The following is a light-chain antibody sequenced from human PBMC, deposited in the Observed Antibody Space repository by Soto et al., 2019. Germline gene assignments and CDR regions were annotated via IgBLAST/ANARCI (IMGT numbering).Light chain of an antibody. V-gene: IGKV3-11*01. CDR1: QSIDRY. Sequence: EIVLTQSPATLSLSPGERATLSCRASQSIDRYLAWYPQKSGQAPRLLIYDASNRATGIPARFSGSGSGTDFTLAISSLEAEDFAVYFCQPSSYWPPVVGEGNWVEI. CDR2: DAS. CDR3: QPSSYWPPV. J-gene: IGKJ4*01.